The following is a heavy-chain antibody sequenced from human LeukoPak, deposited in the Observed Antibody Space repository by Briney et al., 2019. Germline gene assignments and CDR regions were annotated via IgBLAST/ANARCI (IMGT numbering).Heavy chain of an antibody. CDR1: GFTFSSYA. J-gene: IGHJ4*02. D-gene: IGHD1-26*01. CDR3: AKGLGYYSDY. Sequence: GGSLRLSCAVSGFTFSSYAMHWVRQAPGKGLEWVTVISYDGSNKYYADSVKGRFTISRDNSKNTLFLQMHSLRPEDTALYYCAKGLGYYSDYWGQGTLVTVSS. CDR2: ISYDGSNK. V-gene: IGHV3-30*04.